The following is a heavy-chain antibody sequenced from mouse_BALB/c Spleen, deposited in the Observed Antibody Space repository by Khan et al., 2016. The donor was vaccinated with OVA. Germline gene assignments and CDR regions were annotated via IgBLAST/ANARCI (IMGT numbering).Heavy chain of an antibody. CDR3: TRYPSMDY. CDR1: GYTFTTYW. J-gene: IGHJ4*01. Sequence: QQPGSELVRPGASVKLSCKASGYTFTTYWMHWVKQRPGQGLEWIGNIYPGSVRTNYDEKFKSKATLTVDTSSSTAYMQLSSLTSEDSAVYYCTRYPSMDYWGQGTSVTVSS. CDR2: IYPGSVRT. V-gene: IGHV1S22*01.